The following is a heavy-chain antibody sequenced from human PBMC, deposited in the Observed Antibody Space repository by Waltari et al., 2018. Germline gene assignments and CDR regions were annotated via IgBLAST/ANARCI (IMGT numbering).Heavy chain of an antibody. D-gene: IGHD1-26*01. Sequence: EVQLVETGGGLIQPGGSLRLSCAASGFTVSSNYMSWVRQAPGKGLEWVSVIYSGGSTYYADSVKGRFTISRDNSKNTLYLQMNSLRAEDTVVYYCARGQWEPRSGLDYWGQGTLVTVSS. CDR2: IYSGGST. CDR3: ARGQWEPRSGLDY. V-gene: IGHV3-53*02. J-gene: IGHJ4*02. CDR1: GFTVSSNY.